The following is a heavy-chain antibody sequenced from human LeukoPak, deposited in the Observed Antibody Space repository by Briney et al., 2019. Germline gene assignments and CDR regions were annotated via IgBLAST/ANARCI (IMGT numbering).Heavy chain of an antibody. D-gene: IGHD4-23*01. CDR2: IIPIFGTA. Sequence: GASVKVSCKASGGTFSSYAISWVRQAPGQGLEWMGGIIPIFGTANYAQKFQGRVTITTDESTSTAYMELSRLRSEDTAVYYCARDMSTRVTPISYAFDVWGQGTMVTVSS. CDR3: ARDMSTRVTPISYAFDV. V-gene: IGHV1-69*05. J-gene: IGHJ3*01. CDR1: GGTFSSYA.